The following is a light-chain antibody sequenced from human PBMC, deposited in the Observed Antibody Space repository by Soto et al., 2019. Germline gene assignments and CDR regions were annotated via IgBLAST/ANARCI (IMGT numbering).Light chain of an antibody. CDR1: SSDVGGYNY. CDR3: SSYTSSSTLLYV. V-gene: IGLV2-14*01. Sequence: QSALTQPASVSGSPGQSITISCTGTSSDVGGYNYVSWYQQYPGKAPKLMIYEVSNRPSGVSNRFSGSKSGNTASLTISGLPDEDEADYYCSSYTSSSTLLYVFGTGTKLTVL. CDR2: EVS. J-gene: IGLJ1*01.